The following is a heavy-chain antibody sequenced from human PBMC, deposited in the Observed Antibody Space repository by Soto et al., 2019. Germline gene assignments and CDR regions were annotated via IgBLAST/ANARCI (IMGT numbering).Heavy chain of an antibody. D-gene: IGHD4-17*01. CDR2: ISGSVSGGRIDT. CDR1: GFTVSTYA. Sequence: HPXGSLRLSFAASGFTVSTYAMSWVRQAPGKGLEWVSAISGSVSGGRIDTYYADSVKGRFTISRDNSIDTLYLQMNSLRTEDAAVHYCARTRGYGVFDGYDIWGQRAMVTVSS. V-gene: IGHV3-23*01. CDR3: ARTRGYGVFDGYDI. J-gene: IGHJ3*02.